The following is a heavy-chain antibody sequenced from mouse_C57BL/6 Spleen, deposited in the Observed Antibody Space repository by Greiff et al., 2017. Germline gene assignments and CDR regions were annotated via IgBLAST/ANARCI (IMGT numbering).Heavy chain of an antibody. CDR1: GYSITSGYY. V-gene: IGHV3-6*01. D-gene: IGHD2-4*01. Sequence: ESGPGLVKPSQSLSLTCSVTGYSITSGYYWNWIRQFPGNKLEWMGYISYDGSNNYNPSLKNRISITRDTSKNQFFLKLNSVTTEDTATYYCAREDDYDGFDYWGQGTTLTVSS. J-gene: IGHJ2*01. CDR2: ISYDGSN. CDR3: AREDDYDGFDY.